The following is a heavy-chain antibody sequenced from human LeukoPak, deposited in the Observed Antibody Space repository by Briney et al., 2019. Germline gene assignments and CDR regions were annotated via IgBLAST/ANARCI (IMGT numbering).Heavy chain of an antibody. V-gene: IGHV1-69*05. CDR1: GGTFSSYA. J-gene: IGHJ6*03. D-gene: IGHD6-13*01. Sequence: SXKVSCKASGGTFSSYAISWVRQAPGQGLEWMGGIIPIFGTANYAQKFQGRVTITTDESTSTAYMELSSLRSEDTAVYYCARDSNIAAAGYMDVWGKGTTVTVSS. CDR2: IIPIFGTA. CDR3: ARDSNIAAAGYMDV.